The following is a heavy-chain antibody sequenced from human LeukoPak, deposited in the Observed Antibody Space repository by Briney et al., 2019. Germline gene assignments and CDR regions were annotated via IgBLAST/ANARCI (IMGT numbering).Heavy chain of an antibody. J-gene: IGHJ6*02. CDR3: ARAPGIAAAGTGYGMDV. CDR2: IYTSGST. CDR1: GGSISSYY. V-gene: IGHV4-4*07. Sequence: SETLSLTCTVSGGSISSYYWSWIRQPAGKGLEWIGRIYTSGSTNYNPSLKSRVTMSVDTSKNQFSLKLSSVTAADTAAYYCARAPGIAAAGTGYGMDVWGQGTTVTVSS. D-gene: IGHD6-13*01.